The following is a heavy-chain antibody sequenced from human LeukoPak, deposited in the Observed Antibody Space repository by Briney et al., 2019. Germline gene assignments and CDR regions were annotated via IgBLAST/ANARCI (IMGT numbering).Heavy chain of an antibody. J-gene: IGHJ4*02. CDR1: GFTFSSYW. D-gene: IGHD5-24*01. V-gene: IGHV3-74*01. CDR2: IKGDGSI. Sequence: PGRSLRLSCAASGFTFSSYWMHWVRQAPGKGLVWVSRIKGDGSISYADSVKGRFTISRDNAKNTLYLQMNSLRAEDTAVYYCARARDGYNYLYFDYWGQGSLVTVSS. CDR3: ARARDGYNYLYFDY.